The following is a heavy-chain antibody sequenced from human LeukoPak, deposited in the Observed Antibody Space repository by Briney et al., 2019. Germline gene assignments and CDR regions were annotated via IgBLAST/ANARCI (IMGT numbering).Heavy chain of an antibody. CDR1: GGTFSSYA. V-gene: IGHV1-69*05. J-gene: IGHJ6*03. Sequence: SVKVSCKASGGTFSSYAISWVRQAPGQGLEWMGGIIPIFGTANYAQKFQGRVTITTYESTSTAYMELSSLRSEDTAVHYCATLSMSPDYYYYYMDVWGKGTTVTVSS. CDR3: ATLSMSPDYYYYYMDV. D-gene: IGHD2/OR15-2a*01. CDR2: IIPIFGTA.